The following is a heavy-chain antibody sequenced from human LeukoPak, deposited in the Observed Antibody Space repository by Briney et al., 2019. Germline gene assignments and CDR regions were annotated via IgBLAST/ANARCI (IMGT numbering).Heavy chain of an antibody. CDR3: AREEQWLVRNWFDP. D-gene: IGHD6-19*01. CDR2: IYTSGST. V-gene: IGHV4-4*07. CDR1: GGSISSYY. J-gene: IGHJ5*02. Sequence: SETLSLTCTVSGGSISSYYWSWIRQPAGKGLEWIGRIYTSGSTNYNPSLKSRVTMSVDTSKNQFSLKLSSVTAADTAVYYCAREEQWLVRNWFDPWGQGTLVTVSS.